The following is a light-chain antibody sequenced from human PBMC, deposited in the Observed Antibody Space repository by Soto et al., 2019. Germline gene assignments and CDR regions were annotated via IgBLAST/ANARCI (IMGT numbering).Light chain of an antibody. V-gene: IGKV3D-20*01. CDR1: QSVGSRY. CDR2: DAS. J-gene: IGKJ5*01. Sequence: IVVAQSPGTLFFSPRDRDPPSFGASQSVGSRYLAWYQQKPGLAPRLLIYDASSRATGIPDRFSGSGSGTDFTLTISRLEPEDFAVYYCQQYGSSPLTFGQGTRLEIK. CDR3: QQYGSSPLT.